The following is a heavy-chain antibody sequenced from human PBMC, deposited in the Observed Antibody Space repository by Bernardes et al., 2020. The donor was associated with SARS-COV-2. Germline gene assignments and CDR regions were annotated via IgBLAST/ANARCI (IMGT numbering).Heavy chain of an antibody. CDR3: ARGSRDYYGSASQNRYYFDF. Sequence: SEPLSLTCAVSGASISGCDYYWSWLLQPPGKGLEWIGYVYYSGNTYYSPSLESRLTISMDTSKNHFSLQLHSVTAADTAVYYCARGSRDYYGSASQNRYYFDFWGQGTLVTVSS. CDR1: GASISGCDYY. J-gene: IGHJ4*02. V-gene: IGHV4-30-4*01. CDR2: VYYSGNT. D-gene: IGHD3-10*01.